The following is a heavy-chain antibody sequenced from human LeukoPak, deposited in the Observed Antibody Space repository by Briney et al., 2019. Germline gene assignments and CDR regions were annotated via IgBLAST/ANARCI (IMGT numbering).Heavy chain of an antibody. V-gene: IGHV3-23*01. Sequence: GGSLRLSCAASGFTFSSYSMSWVRQAPGKGLEWVSAISGSGGSTYYADSVKGRFTISRDNSKNTLYLQMNSLRAEDTAVYYCAKAVGDSSGWYFDYWGQGTLVTVSS. CDR1: GFTFSSYS. D-gene: IGHD6-19*01. CDR3: AKAVGDSSGWYFDY. CDR2: ISGSGGST. J-gene: IGHJ4*02.